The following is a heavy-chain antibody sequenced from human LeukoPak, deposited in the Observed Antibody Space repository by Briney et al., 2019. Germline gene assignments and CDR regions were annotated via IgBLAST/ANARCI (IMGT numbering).Heavy chain of an antibody. Sequence: GGSLGLSCAASGFTVSSNYMSWVRQAPGKGLELVSVIYSGGSIYYADSVKGRFTISRHNSKNTLYLQMNSLRAEDTAVYYCAREDPRWLQFDYWGQGTLVTVSS. CDR2: IYSGGSI. D-gene: IGHD5-24*01. J-gene: IGHJ4*02. CDR3: AREDPRWLQFDY. V-gene: IGHV3-53*04. CDR1: GFTVSSNY.